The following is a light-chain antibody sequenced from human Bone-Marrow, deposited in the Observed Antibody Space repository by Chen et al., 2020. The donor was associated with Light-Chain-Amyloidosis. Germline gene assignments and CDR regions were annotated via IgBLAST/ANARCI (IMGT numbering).Light chain of an antibody. CDR1: DLPTKY. CDR3: QSADSSGTYEVI. CDR2: RAT. J-gene: IGLJ2*01. V-gene: IGLV3-25*03. Sequence: SYELTPPPSVSVSPGQTARITCSGDDLPTKYAYWYQQKPGQAPVLVIHRATERPSGISARFSGSSSGTTATLTISGVQAEDEADYHCQSADSSGTYEVIFGGGTKLTVL.